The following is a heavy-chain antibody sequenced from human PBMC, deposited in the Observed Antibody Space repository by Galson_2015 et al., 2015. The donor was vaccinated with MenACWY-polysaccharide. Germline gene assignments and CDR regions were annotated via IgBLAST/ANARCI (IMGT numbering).Heavy chain of an antibody. V-gene: IGHV3-48*02. D-gene: IGHD6-13*01. CDR2: ISGDSRTI. CDR1: GFTFSAYS. CDR3: ARDSGIAGADDY. Sequence: SLRLSCAASGFTFSAYSMTWVRQAPGKGLEWVSYISGDSRTIFYAESMKGRFTISRDNAGNSLYLQMNSLRDDDTAVYYCARDSGIAGADDYWGQGTLVTVSS. J-gene: IGHJ4*02.